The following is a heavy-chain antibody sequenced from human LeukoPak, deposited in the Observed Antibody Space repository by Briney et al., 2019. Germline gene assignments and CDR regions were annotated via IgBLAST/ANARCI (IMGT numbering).Heavy chain of an antibody. Sequence: PGGSLRLSCPASGFSFSSYWMHWVRQAPGKGLVWVSLITSDGSDTSYADSVKGRFTIARDNAKSTLYLQMNSLRAEDTAVYYCAKDRRYYDSSGYSYWGQGTLVTVSS. D-gene: IGHD3-22*01. V-gene: IGHV3-74*01. CDR2: ITSDGSDT. CDR1: GFSFSSYW. J-gene: IGHJ4*02. CDR3: AKDRRYYDSSGYSY.